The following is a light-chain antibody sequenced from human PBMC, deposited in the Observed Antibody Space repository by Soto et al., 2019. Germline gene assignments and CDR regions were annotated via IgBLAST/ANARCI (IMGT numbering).Light chain of an antibody. J-gene: IGKJ1*01. Sequence: VLTQSPATLSLSPGDRATLSCRASLNVNSYLAWYQQKPGQAPRLLIYDASNRAAGIPARFSGSGSGTDFTLTISSLEPEDFAIYYCQQRQYWPPITFGQGTKVDIK. CDR1: LNVNSY. V-gene: IGKV3-11*01. CDR3: QQRQYWPPIT. CDR2: DAS.